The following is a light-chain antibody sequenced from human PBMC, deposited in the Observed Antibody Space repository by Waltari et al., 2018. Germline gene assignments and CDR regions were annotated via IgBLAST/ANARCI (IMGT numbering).Light chain of an antibody. CDR3: QHYVSLPVT. CDR2: GAS. CDR1: QSVSRA. V-gene: IGKV3-20*01. J-gene: IGKJ1*01. Sequence: EIVLTQSPGTLSLSPGERATLSCRASQSVSRALAWYQQNPGQAPRLLIYGASNRATGIPDRFSGSGSGTDFSLIISRLEPEDFAVYYCQHYVSLPVTFGQGTKVEIK.